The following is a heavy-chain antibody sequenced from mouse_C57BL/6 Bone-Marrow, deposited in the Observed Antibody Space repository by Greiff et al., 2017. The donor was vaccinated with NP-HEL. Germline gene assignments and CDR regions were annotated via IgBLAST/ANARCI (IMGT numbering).Heavy chain of an antibody. CDR2: ILPGSGST. CDR3: AREGLLAGFAY. CDR1: GYTFTGYW. D-gene: IGHD1-1*01. J-gene: IGHJ3*01. V-gene: IGHV1-9*01. Sequence: QVQLQQSGAELMKPGASVKLSCKATGYTFTGYWIEWVKQRPGHGLEWIGEILPGSGSTTYNEKFKGKATFTADTSSNTAYMQLSSLTTEDSAIYYCAREGLLAGFAYWGQGTLVTVSA.